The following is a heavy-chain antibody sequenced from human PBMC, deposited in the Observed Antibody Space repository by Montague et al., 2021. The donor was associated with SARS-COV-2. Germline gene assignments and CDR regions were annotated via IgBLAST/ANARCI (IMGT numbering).Heavy chain of an antibody. CDR3: ARVSLAAAATRSDY. V-gene: IGHV4-61*08. CDR2: IYYSGCT. D-gene: IGHD6-13*01. CDR1: GGSVSSGGYY. Sequence: SETLSLTCTVSGGSVSSGGYYWSWIRQPPGKGLEWIGYIYYSGCTNYXPSLKSRVTISLDTSKNQFSLKLTSVTAADTAVYYCARVSLAAAATRSDYWGQGTLVTVSS. J-gene: IGHJ4*02.